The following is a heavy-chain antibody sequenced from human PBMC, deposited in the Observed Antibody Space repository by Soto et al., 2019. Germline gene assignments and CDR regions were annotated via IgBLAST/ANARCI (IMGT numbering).Heavy chain of an antibody. CDR2: IVVGSGNT. V-gene: IGHV1-58*01. CDR3: AADIGAIVGATTPANFDY. Sequence: QMQLVQSGPEVKKPGTSVKVSCKASGFTFTSSAVQWVRQARGQRLEWIGWIVVGSGNTNYAQKFRERVTITRDMSTSTAYMELSSLRSEDTAVYYCAADIGAIVGATTPANFDYWGQGTLVTVSS. CDR1: GFTFTSSA. J-gene: IGHJ4*02. D-gene: IGHD1-26*01.